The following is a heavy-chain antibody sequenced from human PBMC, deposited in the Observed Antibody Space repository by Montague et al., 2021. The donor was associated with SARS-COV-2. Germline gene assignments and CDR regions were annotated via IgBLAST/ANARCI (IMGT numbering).Heavy chain of an antibody. D-gene: IGHD3-10*01. CDR2: SYHSGTT. CDR1: GYSINSNYY. Sequence: SETLSLTCTVSGYSINSNYYWGWIRQPPGKGLEWIGCSYHSGTTHYHPXXKSRVTTSPDTSNNHFSPKVTSVTAADTAVYYCARAPYYGPGKPYQFDYWGRGTLVTVSS. J-gene: IGHJ4*02. V-gene: IGHV4-38-2*02. CDR3: ARAPYYGPGKPYQFDY.